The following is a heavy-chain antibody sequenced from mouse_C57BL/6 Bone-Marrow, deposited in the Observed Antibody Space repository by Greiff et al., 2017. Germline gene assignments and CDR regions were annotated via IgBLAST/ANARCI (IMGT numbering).Heavy chain of an antibody. CDR3: AGTGHYFDY. J-gene: IGHJ2*01. V-gene: IGHV5-4*03. CDR1: GFTFSSYA. CDR2: ISDGGSYT. Sequence: EVKVVESGGGLVKPGGSLKLSCAASGFTFSSYAMSWVRQTPEKRLAWVATISDGGSYTYYPDNVKGRFTISRDNAKNNPYLQMRHLKSEDTAMYYCAGTGHYFDYWGQGTTLTVSS. D-gene: IGHD4-1*01.